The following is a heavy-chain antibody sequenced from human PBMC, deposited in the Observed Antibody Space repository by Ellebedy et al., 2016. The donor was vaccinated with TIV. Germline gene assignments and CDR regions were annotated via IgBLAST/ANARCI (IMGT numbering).Heavy chain of an antibody. Sequence: AASVKVSCKASGYTFTSYGISWARQAPGQGLEWMGWNSAYNGNTNYAQKLQGKVTMTTDTSTSTAYMEPRSLRSDDTAVYYCARGGEYYYDSSGYYFNYWGQGTLVTVSS. CDR2: NSAYNGNT. D-gene: IGHD3-22*01. J-gene: IGHJ4*02. CDR1: GYTFTSYG. CDR3: ARGGEYYYDSSGYYFNY. V-gene: IGHV1-18*01.